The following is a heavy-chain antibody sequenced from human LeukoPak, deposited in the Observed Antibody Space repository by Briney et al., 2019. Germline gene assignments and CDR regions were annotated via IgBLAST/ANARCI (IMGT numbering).Heavy chain of an antibody. V-gene: IGHV1-2*02. CDR1: GYTFTGYY. Sequence: ASVKVSCKASGYTFTGYYMHWVRQAPGQRLEWMGWINPNSGCTTYAQKFQGRVTMTRDTSISTAYMELSSLRSDDPAVYYFASAWADSSGHDYWGQGTLVTVSS. CDR2: INPNSGCT. D-gene: IGHD3-22*01. J-gene: IGHJ4*02. CDR3: ASAWADSSGHDY.